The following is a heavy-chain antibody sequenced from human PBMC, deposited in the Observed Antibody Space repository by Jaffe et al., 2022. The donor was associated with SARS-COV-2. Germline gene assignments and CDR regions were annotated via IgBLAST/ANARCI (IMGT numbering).Heavy chain of an antibody. CDR1: GYTFISHI. J-gene: IGHJ4*02. Sequence: QVQLVQSGAEVKKPGASVKVSCKASGYTFISHIMHWVRQAPGERLEWMGWINAGNGDTKYSQKFQGRVTIARDTSASTAYMELSSLRSEDTAVYYCARPEYRYGYVLDYWGQGTLVTVSP. V-gene: IGHV1-3*01. CDR3: ARPEYRYGYVLDY. D-gene: IGHD5-18*01. CDR2: INAGNGDT.